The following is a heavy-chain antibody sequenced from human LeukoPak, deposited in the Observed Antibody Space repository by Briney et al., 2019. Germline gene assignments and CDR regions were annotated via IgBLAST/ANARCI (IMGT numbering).Heavy chain of an antibody. CDR3: AKQAYCSSTSCYIGRRLDY. V-gene: IGHV3-33*06. J-gene: IGHJ4*02. D-gene: IGHD2-2*02. Sequence: PGGSLRLSCAASGFTFSSYGVHWVRQAPGKGLEWVAVIWYDGSNKYYADSVKGRFTISRDNSKNTLYLQMNSLRAEDTAVYYCAKQAYCSSTSCYIGRRLDYWGQGTLVTVS. CDR2: IWYDGSNK. CDR1: GFTFSSYG.